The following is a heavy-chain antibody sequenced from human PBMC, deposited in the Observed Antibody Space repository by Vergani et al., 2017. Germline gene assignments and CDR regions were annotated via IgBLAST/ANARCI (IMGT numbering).Heavy chain of an antibody. Sequence: QVQLVQSGTEVKKPGASVKVSCKASGYTFTNYAMHWVRQAPGQRLEWMGWINTGNGNTRYSQKFQDRVTITRDTSASTAYMELSSLRSEDTAVYYCATDVDTAMAYYVDYWGQGTLVTVSS. J-gene: IGHJ4*02. V-gene: IGHV1-3*04. CDR1: GYTFTNYA. D-gene: IGHD5-18*01. CDR3: ATDVDTAMAYYVDY. CDR2: INTGNGNT.